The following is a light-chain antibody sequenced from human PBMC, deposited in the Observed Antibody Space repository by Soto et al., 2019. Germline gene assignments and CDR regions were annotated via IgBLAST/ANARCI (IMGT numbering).Light chain of an antibody. Sequence: EYVLTQSPATQSLHQGERATLSNSARQTVRNNYLAWYQQKPGQPPRLLIYDASSRATGIPDRFSGGGSGTDFTLTISRLETEDFAVYYCQQFSSYPLTFGGGTKVDI. CDR2: DAS. V-gene: IGKV3-20*01. CDR1: QTVRNNY. CDR3: QQFSSYPLT. J-gene: IGKJ4*01.